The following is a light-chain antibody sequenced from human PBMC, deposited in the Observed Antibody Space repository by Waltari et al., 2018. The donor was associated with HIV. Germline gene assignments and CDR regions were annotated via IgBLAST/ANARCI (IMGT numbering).Light chain of an antibody. Sequence: SYVVTQPSSLSLAPGTAATLPCGGHNIGDKSVHWYQQRPGQAPVLVIYDDTDRPAGSPERFSGCNCGNTAALTISRVEAGDEADYYCQVWDSDSESRVFGGGTKVTVL. CDR2: DDT. CDR1: NIGDKS. V-gene: IGLV3-21*04. CDR3: QVWDSDSESRV. J-gene: IGLJ3*02.